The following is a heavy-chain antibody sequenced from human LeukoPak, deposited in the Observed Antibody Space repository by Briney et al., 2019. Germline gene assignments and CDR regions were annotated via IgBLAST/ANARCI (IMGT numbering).Heavy chain of an antibody. CDR2: ISSSGDGT. V-gene: IGHV3-23*01. Sequence: GGSLRLSCAASGFIFSSYAMSWVRQAPGKGLEWVSAISSSGDGTYYADSVKGRFTISRDNSKNTLYLQVNSLRAEDTAVYYCAKDQDVVVVAAGFDNWGQGTLVTVSS. D-gene: IGHD2-15*01. CDR1: GFIFSSYA. J-gene: IGHJ4*02. CDR3: AKDQDVVVVAAGFDN.